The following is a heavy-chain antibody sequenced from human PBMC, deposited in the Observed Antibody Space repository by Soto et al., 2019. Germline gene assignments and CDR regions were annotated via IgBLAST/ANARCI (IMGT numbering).Heavy chain of an antibody. J-gene: IGHJ6*02. CDR3: ARPTDYHYGMQV. V-gene: IGHV5-51*01. Sequence: GESLKISCKGSGYNFHTYWIAWVRQMPGKGLEWMGFIYPHDSDTRYSPSFRGQVTISADKSINTAYLQWTSLKASDTAIYFCARPTDYHYGMQVWGQGATVTVSS. CDR2: IYPHDSDT. CDR1: GYNFHTYW. D-gene: IGHD4-17*01.